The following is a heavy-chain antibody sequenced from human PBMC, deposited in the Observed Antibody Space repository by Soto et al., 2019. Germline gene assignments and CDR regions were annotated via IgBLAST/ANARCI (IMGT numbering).Heavy chain of an antibody. V-gene: IGHV4-59*01. D-gene: IGHD6-13*01. CDR2: IYYSGST. Sequence: PSETLSLTCTVSGGSISSYYWSWIRQPPGKGLEWIGYIYYSGSTNYNPSLKSRATISVDTSKNQFSLKLSSVTAADTAVYYCARMVSIAAAGTRWFDPWGQGTLVTVSS. CDR1: GGSISSYY. J-gene: IGHJ5*02. CDR3: ARMVSIAAAGTRWFDP.